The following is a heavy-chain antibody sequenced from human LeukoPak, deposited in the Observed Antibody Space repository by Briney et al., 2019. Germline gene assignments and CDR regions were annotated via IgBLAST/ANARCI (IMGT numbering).Heavy chain of an antibody. J-gene: IGHJ4*02. Sequence: VASVKVSCKASGYTFTGYYMHWVRQAPGQGLEWMGWINPNSGGTNYAQKFQGWVTMTRDTSISTAYMELSRLRSDDTAVYYCARVVRNLEWLLSYYFDYWGQGTLVTVSS. CDR3: ARVVRNLEWLLSYYFDY. D-gene: IGHD3-3*01. CDR1: GYTFTGYY. V-gene: IGHV1-2*04. CDR2: INPNSGGT.